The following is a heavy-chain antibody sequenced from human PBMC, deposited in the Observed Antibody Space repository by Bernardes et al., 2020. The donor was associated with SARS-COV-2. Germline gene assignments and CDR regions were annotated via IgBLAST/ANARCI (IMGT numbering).Heavy chain of an antibody. CDR3: AGLFGVAPYYYYGMDV. V-gene: IGHV1-2*02. CDR1: GYTFPGYY. Sequence: SVKVPYKASGYTFPGYYMHWVQQAPGQGLAWMGWINPNNGGTNYAQKFQGRVTMTRDTSISTAYMELSRQRSDDTAVYYCAGLFGVAPYYYYGMDVWGQGTTVTVSS. CDR2: INPNNGGT. J-gene: IGHJ6*02. D-gene: IGHD3-3*01.